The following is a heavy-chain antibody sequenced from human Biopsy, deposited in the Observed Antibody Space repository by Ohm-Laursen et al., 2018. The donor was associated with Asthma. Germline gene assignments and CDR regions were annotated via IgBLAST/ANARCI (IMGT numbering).Heavy chain of an antibody. CDR1: GASIKTDDHY. V-gene: IGHV4-30-4*01. CDR3: ARTTYGHDGFDP. Sequence: TLSLTWTVSGASIKTDDHYWSWLRQPPGKGLEWFGFIHYSGSTSYNPSLKGGVTISVDTSKNQFSLKLSSVTAADTAVYYCARTTYGHDGFDPWGQGTLVTVSS. CDR2: IHYSGST. D-gene: IGHD4-17*01. J-gene: IGHJ5*02.